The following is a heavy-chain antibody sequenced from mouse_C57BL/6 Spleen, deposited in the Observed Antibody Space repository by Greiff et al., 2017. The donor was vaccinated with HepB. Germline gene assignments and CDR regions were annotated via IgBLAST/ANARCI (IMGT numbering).Heavy chain of an antibody. CDR3: ARAAYDRYFDV. CDR1: GFTFSDYY. Sequence: EVKLMESEGGLVQPGSSMKLSCTASGFTFSDYYMAWVRQVPEKGLEWVANINYDGSSTYSLDSLKSRFIISRDNAKNILYLQMSSLKSEDTATYYCARAAYDRYFDVWGTGTTVTVSS. V-gene: IGHV5-16*01. J-gene: IGHJ1*03. CDR2: INYDGSST. D-gene: IGHD2-3*01.